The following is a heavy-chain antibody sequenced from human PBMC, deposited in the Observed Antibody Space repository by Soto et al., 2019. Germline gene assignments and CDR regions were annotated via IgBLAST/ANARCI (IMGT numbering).Heavy chain of an antibody. CDR3: ARDRIAIPGPYNWFDT. D-gene: IGHD3-16*02. Sequence: ASVKVSCKASGYTFTSYAIHWVRQAPGQSLEWMGWINAGNGDTGYSRKFQDRVTISRDTSATTAYMELRSLMSEDTALYYCARDRIAIPGPYNWFDTWGQGTLVTVS. CDR1: GYTFTSYA. J-gene: IGHJ5*02. CDR2: INAGNGDT. V-gene: IGHV1-3*01.